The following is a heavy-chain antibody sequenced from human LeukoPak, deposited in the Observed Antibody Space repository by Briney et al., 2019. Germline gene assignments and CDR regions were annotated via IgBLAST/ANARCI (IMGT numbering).Heavy chain of an antibody. V-gene: IGHV1-18*01. CDR2: ISAYNANT. CDR3: ATGRYCSRTSCYIHAFDI. CDR1: HYNFASYN. J-gene: IGHJ3*02. D-gene: IGHD2-2*02. Sequence: ASAMVSCKPSHYNFASYNFGWVRHAPGQGLEWVGWISAYNANTNYAQKFQDRVTMATDTSTSTAYMELRSLRYDDTAVYYCATGRYCSRTSCYIHAFDIWGQGTMVTVSS.